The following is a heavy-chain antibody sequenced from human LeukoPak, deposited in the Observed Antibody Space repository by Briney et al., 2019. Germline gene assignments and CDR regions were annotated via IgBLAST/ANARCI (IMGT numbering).Heavy chain of an antibody. CDR3: ARGFIGYCSSTSCYYYGMDV. J-gene: IGHJ6*02. V-gene: IGHV1-46*01. D-gene: IGHD2-2*03. Sequence: ASVKVSCKASGYTFTSYYMHWVRQAPGQGLEWMGIINPSGGSTSYAQKFQGRVTMTRDTSTSTVYMELSSLRSEDTAAYYCARGFIGYCSSTSCYYYGMDVWGQGTTVTVSS. CDR1: GYTFTSYY. CDR2: INPSGGST.